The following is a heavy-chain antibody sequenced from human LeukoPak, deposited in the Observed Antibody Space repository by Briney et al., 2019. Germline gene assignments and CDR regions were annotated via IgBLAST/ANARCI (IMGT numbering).Heavy chain of an antibody. CDR3: ARVPGVQLERRYYFDY. V-gene: IGHV3-21*01. CDR2: ISSSSTYI. D-gene: IGHD1-1*01. Sequence: GGSLRLSCEASGFTFSSYGMNWVRQAPGEGLEWVSSISSSSTYIYYADSVKGRFTISRDNPKNSLYLQMNSLRAEDTAIYYCARVPGVQLERRYYFDYWGQGTLVTVSS. J-gene: IGHJ4*02. CDR1: GFTFSSYG.